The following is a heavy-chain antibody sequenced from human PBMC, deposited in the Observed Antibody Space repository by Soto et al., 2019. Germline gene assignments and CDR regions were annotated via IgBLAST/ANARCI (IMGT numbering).Heavy chain of an antibody. V-gene: IGHV1-18*01. D-gene: IGHD2-15*01. CDR1: GYTFTSYG. J-gene: IGHJ4*02. CDR3: ARDPSVYCSGGSCPSYFDY. CDR2: ISAYNGNT. Sequence: QVQLVQSGAEVKNPGASVKVSCKASGYTFTSYGITWVRQAPGQGLEWMGWISAYNGNTNYAQKLQGRVTMTTDTSTTTAYMDLRSLRSDDTAVYYCARDPSVYCSGGSCPSYFDYGGQGTLVTVSS.